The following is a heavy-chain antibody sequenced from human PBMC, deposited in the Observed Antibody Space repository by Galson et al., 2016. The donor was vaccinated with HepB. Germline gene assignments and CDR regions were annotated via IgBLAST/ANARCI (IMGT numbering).Heavy chain of an antibody. Sequence: SLRLSCATSGFTFSSYAMSWVRQAPGRGLEWVSGISGSGRSTYYADSVKGRFTISRSKSKNTVYLQMNSLRAEDTAVYYCAKDAAGPESTTWFHFDYWGQGTLVTVS. V-gene: IGHV3-23*01. CDR3: AKDAAGPESTTWFHFDY. J-gene: IGHJ4*02. CDR2: ISGSGRST. D-gene: IGHD1-14*01. CDR1: GFTFSSYA.